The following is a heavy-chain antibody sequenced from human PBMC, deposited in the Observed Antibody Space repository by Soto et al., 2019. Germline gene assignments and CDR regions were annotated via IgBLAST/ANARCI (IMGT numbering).Heavy chain of an antibody. CDR1: GVTFSEYD. V-gene: IGHV3-33*08. D-gene: IGHD3-16*01. CDR3: ARTDTGGTYFEF. Sequence: GGSVRLSCADSGVTFSEYDMHWVRQAPGKGLEWVALISYLGTKTDYADSVKGRFTISRDNFKKTVSLQMESLRAEDSAVYFCARTDTGGTYFEFWGRGTLVTGS. J-gene: IGHJ4*02. CDR2: ISYLGTKT.